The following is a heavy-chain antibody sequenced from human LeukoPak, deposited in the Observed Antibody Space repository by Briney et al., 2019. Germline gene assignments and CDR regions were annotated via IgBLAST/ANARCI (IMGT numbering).Heavy chain of an antibody. D-gene: IGHD3-3*02. CDR2: ISSSSSYI. V-gene: IGHV3-21*01. J-gene: IGHJ6*02. Sequence: GGSLRLSCAASGFTFSSYSMNWVRQAPGKGLEWVSSISSSSSYIYYADSVKGRFTISRDNAKNSLYLQMNSLRAEDTAVYYCARDSISIFGVDYGMDVWGQGTTVTVSS. CDR3: ARDSISIFGVDYGMDV. CDR1: GFTFSSYS.